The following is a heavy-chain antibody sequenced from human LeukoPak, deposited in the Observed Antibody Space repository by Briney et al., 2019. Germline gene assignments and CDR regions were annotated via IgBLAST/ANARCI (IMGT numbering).Heavy chain of an antibody. J-gene: IGHJ4*02. Sequence: PSETLSLTCTVSGGSISSYYWSWIRQPPGKGLKWIGNIYYSGYTTYSPSLRSRVTISVDTSKNQFSLKLSSVTAADTAVYYCARQGTKFGSITNFDYWGQGTLVTVSS. V-gene: IGHV4-59*08. CDR2: IYYSGYT. D-gene: IGHD3-16*01. CDR1: GGSISSYY. CDR3: ARQGTKFGSITNFDY.